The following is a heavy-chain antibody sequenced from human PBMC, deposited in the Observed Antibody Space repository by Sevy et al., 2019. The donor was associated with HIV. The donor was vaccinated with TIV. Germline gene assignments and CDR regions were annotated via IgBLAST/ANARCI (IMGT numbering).Heavy chain of an antibody. CDR2: INHSGAT. CDR3: AKSYDYLWGSYRQGWFDP. D-gene: IGHD3-16*02. J-gene: IGHJ5*02. V-gene: IGHV4-34*01. Sequence: SETLSLTCAVYGGSFNTYQWSWIRQPPGKGLEWIGEINHSGATNYSPSLKSRVTISADKSNNQFSLRLSSVTAADTAVYYCAKSYDYLWGSYRQGWFDPWGQGTRVTVSS. CDR1: GGSFNTYQ.